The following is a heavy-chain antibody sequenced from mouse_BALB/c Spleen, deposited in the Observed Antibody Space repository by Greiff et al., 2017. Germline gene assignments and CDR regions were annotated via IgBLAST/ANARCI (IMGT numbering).Heavy chain of an antibody. CDR1: GFTFSDYY. CDR3: ARDHYYGSSYVGAMDY. V-gene: IGHV5-4*02. D-gene: IGHD1-1*01. Sequence: EVKVVESGGGLVKPGGSLKLSCAASGFTFSDYYMYWVRQTPEKRLEWVATISDGGSYTYYPDSVKGRFTISRDNAKNNLYLQMSSLKSEDTAMYYCARDHYYGSSYVGAMDYWGQGTSVTVSS. J-gene: IGHJ4*01. CDR2: ISDGGSYT.